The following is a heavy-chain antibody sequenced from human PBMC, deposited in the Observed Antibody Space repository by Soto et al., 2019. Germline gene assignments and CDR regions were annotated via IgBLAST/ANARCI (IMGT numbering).Heavy chain of an antibody. J-gene: IGHJ3*02. CDR2: INPNSGGT. CDR1: GYTFTGYY. Sequence: QVQLVQSGAEVKKPGASVKVSCKASGYTFTGYYMHWVRQAPGQGLEWMGWINPNSGGTNYAQKFEGRVTMTRDTSISTAYMELSRLRSDDTAVYYCARGYYYDSSGYYYYDAFDIWGQGTMVTVSS. D-gene: IGHD3-22*01. CDR3: ARGYYYDSSGYYYYDAFDI. V-gene: IGHV1-2*02.